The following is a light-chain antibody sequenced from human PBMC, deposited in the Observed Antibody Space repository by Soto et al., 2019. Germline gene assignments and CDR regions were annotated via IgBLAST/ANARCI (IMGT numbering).Light chain of an antibody. Sequence: QSVLTQPASVSGSPGQSITISCTGTSSDVGGYNYVSWSQQHPGKAPQLMIYEVSNRASGVSNRFSGSKSGNTASLTISGLQAEDEADYYCSSYTSISTYVFGTGTKLTVL. V-gene: IGLV2-14*01. CDR2: EVS. J-gene: IGLJ1*01. CDR3: SSYTSISTYV. CDR1: SSDVGGYNY.